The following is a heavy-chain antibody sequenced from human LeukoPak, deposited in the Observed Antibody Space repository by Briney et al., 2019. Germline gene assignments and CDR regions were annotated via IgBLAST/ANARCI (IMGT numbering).Heavy chain of an antibody. J-gene: IGHJ6*02. CDR2: IGTAGDT. V-gene: IGHV3-13*01. D-gene: IGHD6-19*01. CDR3: VRDPSGHGMDV. CDR1: GYTFTCYY. Sequence: GASVKVSCKASGYTFTCYYMHWVRQPTGKGLEWVPAIGTAGDTHYPGSVKGRFTISRENAKNPLYLQMNSLRAGDTAVYYCVRDPSGHGMDVWGQGTTVTVFS.